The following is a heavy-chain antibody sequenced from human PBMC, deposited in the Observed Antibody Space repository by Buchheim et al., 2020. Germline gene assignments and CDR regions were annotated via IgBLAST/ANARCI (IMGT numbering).Heavy chain of an antibody. CDR3: ARDQEDYYDSSGRWCFDP. V-gene: IGHV4-34*01. CDR2: INHSGST. D-gene: IGHD3-22*01. J-gene: IGHJ5*02. CDR1: GGSFSGYY. Sequence: QVQLQQWGAGLLKPSETLSLTCAVYGGSFSGYYWSWIRQPPGKGLVWIGEINHSGSTNYNPSLKSRVTISVDTSKNQFSLKLSSVTAADTAVYYCARDQEDYYDSSGRWCFDPWGQGTL.